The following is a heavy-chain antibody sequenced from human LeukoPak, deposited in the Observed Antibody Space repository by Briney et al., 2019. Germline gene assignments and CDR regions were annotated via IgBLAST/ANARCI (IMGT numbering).Heavy chain of an antibody. J-gene: IGHJ4*02. CDR1: GFTVSSYA. V-gene: IGHV3-23*01. D-gene: IGHD1-26*01. Sequence: GGSLRLSCAASGFTVSSYAMGWVRPAPGKGLEWVLAISGSGGSTYYADSVKGRFTISRDNSKNTLYLQMNSLRAEDTAVYYCAKAPVRSGSYYAYWGQGTLVTVSS. CDR2: ISGSGGST. CDR3: AKAPVRSGSYYAY.